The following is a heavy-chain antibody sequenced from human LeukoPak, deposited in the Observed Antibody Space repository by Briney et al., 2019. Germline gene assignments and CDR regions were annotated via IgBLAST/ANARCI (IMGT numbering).Heavy chain of an antibody. CDR3: ARDYGYSYGYDY. D-gene: IGHD5-18*01. CDR1: GFTFSSYG. V-gene: IGHV3-33*01. J-gene: IGHJ4*02. CDR2: IWYDGSDK. Sequence: PGGSLRLSCAASGFTFSSYGMHWVRQAPGKGLEWVAIIWYDGSDKDYADSVKGRFTISRDNSKNTLYLQMNSLRAEDTAVYYCARDYGYSYGYDYWGQGTLVTVS.